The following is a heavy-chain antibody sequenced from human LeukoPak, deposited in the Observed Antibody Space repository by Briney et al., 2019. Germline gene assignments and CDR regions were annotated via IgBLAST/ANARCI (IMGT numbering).Heavy chain of an antibody. CDR3: ARDLLNEGNHLDY. J-gene: IGHJ4*02. CDR2: IYYSGST. D-gene: IGHD4-23*01. V-gene: IGHV4-30-4*01. CDR1: GDSVSGYY. Sequence: SETLSLTCGVSGDSVSGYYWSWIRQPPGKGLEWIGYIYYSGSTYYNPSLKSRVTISVDTSKNQFSLKLSSVTAADTAVYYCARDLLNEGNHLDYWGQGTLVTVSS.